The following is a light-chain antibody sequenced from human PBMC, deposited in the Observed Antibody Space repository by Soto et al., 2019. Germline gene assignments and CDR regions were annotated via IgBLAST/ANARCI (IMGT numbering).Light chain of an antibody. V-gene: IGLV2-14*01. CDR1: SSDVGGYNY. CDR2: DVS. J-gene: IGLJ2*01. CDR3: SSYTSSSTAVV. Sequence: QSALTQPASVSGSPGQSITISCTGTSSDVGGYNYVSWYQQHPGKAPKLMIYDVSNRPSGVSNRFSGSKSGNTASLTISGLQAEYEADYYCSSYTSSSTAVVFVGGAKLTVL.